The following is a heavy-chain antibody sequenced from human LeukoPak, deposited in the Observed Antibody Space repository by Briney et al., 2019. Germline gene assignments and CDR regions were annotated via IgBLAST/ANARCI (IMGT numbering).Heavy chain of an antibody. CDR2: IYTSGST. Sequence: PSETLSLTCTVSGGSISSGSYYWSWIRQPAGKGLEWIGRIYTSGSTNYNPSLKSRVTISVDTSKNQFSLKLSSVTAADTAVYYCAALRITMIVVVVAFDIWGQGTMVTVSS. J-gene: IGHJ3*02. D-gene: IGHD3-22*01. CDR1: GGSISSGSYY. V-gene: IGHV4-61*02. CDR3: AALRITMIVVVVAFDI.